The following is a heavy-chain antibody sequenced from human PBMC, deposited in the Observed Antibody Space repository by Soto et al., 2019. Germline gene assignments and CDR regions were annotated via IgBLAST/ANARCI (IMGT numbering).Heavy chain of an antibody. CDR1: GFTFSNAW. Sequence: GGSLRLSCAASGFTFSNAWMNWVRQAPGKGLEWVGRIKSKTDGGTTDYAAPVKGRFTISRDDSKNTLYLQMNSLKTENTAVYYCTTDIAVAGTLDYWGQGTLVTVSS. J-gene: IGHJ4*02. V-gene: IGHV3-15*07. CDR3: TTDIAVAGTLDY. D-gene: IGHD6-19*01. CDR2: IKSKTDGGTT.